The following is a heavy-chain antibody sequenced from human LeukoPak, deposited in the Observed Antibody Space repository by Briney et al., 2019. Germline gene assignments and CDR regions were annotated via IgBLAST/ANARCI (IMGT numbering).Heavy chain of an antibody. J-gene: IGHJ6*02. CDR1: GGSFSSSY. CDR3: ASLRSYYYYGMDV. CDR2: VTHSGST. Sequence: SETLSLTCAVYGGSFSSSYWSWIRQPPGKGLEWIGEVTHSGSTNYNPSLKSRVTISVDTSKNQFSLKLSSVTAADTAVYYCASLRSYYYYGMDVWGQGTTVTISS. V-gene: IGHV4-34*01.